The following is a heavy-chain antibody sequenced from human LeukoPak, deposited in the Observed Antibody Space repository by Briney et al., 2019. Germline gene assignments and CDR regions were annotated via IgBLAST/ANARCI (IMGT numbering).Heavy chain of an antibody. CDR2: ISSSGSTI. CDR3: ARRRCSSGCYYFDY. CDR1: GFTFSDYY. J-gene: IGHJ4*02. V-gene: IGHV3-11*01. Sequence: GGSLRLSCAASGFTFSDYYMSWIRQAPGKGLEWVSYISSSGSTIYYADSVKGRFTISRDNAKNSLYLQMDSLRAEDTAVYYCARRRCSSGCYYFDYWGQGTLVTVSS. D-gene: IGHD3-22*01.